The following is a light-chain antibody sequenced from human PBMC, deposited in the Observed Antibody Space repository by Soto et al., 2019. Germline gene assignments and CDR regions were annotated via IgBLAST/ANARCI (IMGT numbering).Light chain of an antibody. V-gene: IGLV2-23*02. J-gene: IGLJ1*01. Sequence: QSVLTQPASVSGSPGQSITISCTGTSCDIGSYNRVSWYQQHPGKAPKLIIYEVTDRPSGVPDRFSGSKSGNTASLTISGLQAEDEADYYCCSYAGSYTYVFXTGTKVTVL. CDR3: CSYAGSYTYV. CDR1: SCDIGSYNR. CDR2: EVT.